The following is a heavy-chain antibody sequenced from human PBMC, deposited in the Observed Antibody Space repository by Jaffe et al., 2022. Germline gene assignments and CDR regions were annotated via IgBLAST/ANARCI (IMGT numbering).Heavy chain of an antibody. CDR2: ISSSGSTI. CDR3: ARVSYYDSSGPFDY. J-gene: IGHJ4*02. Sequence: EVQLVESGGGLVQPGGSLRLSCAASGFTFSSYEMNWVRQAPGKGLEWVSYISSSGSTIYYADSVKGRFTISRDNAKNSLYLQMNSLRAEDTAVYYCARVSYYDSSGPFDYWGQGTLVTVSS. D-gene: IGHD3-22*01. CDR1: GFTFSSYE. V-gene: IGHV3-48*03.